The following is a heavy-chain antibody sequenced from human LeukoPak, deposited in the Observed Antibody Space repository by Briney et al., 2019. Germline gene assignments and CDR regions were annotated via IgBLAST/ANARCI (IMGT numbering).Heavy chain of an antibody. Sequence: GGSLRLSCAASGFTFSSYGMNWVRQAPGKGLEWVSYISSSGSTIYYADSVKGRFTISRDNAKNSLYLQMNSLRAEDTAVYYCAELGITMIGGVWGKRTTVTISS. V-gene: IGHV3-48*04. D-gene: IGHD3-10*02. CDR1: GFTFSSYG. CDR2: ISSSGSTI. J-gene: IGHJ6*04. CDR3: AELGITMIGGV.